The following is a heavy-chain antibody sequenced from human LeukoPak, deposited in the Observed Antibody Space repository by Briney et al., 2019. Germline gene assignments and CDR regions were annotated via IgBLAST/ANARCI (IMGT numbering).Heavy chain of an antibody. Sequence: GGSLRLSCAASGFTFSSYWMSRVRQAPGKGLEWVANIKQDGSEKYYVDPVKGRFTISRDNAKNSLYLQMNSLRAEDTAVYYCARELAVGGTWFDPWGQGTLVTVSS. CDR1: GFTFSSYW. CDR3: ARELAVGGTWFDP. CDR2: IKQDGSEK. V-gene: IGHV3-7*01. D-gene: IGHD6-19*01. J-gene: IGHJ5*02.